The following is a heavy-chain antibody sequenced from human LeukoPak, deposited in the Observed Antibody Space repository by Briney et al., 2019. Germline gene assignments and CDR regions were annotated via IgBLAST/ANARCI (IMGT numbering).Heavy chain of an antibody. V-gene: IGHV3-30*18. CDR3: AKNGYSSGWYMYYFDY. Sequence: GRSLRLSCAASGLSFDSSGMHWVRQAPGKGLEWVAVISYDGKNKYYADSVRGRFTVSRDNSMNTLYLQMNSLGTEDTAVYYCAKNGYSSGWYMYYFDYWGQEPWSPSPQ. J-gene: IGHJ4*01. CDR1: GLSFDSSG. D-gene: IGHD6-19*01. CDR2: ISYDGKNK.